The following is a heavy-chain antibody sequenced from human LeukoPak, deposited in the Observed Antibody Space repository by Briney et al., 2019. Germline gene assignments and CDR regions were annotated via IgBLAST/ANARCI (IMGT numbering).Heavy chain of an antibody. CDR1: SGSIISSSYY. D-gene: IGHD3-10*01. CDR2: INHSGST. V-gene: IGHV4-39*07. CDR3: ARDPSTGIWFNWFDP. Sequence: SETLSLTCTVSSGSIISSSYYWSWIRQPPGKGLEWIGEINHSGSTNYNPSLKSRVTISVDTSKNQFSLKLSSVTAADTAVYYCARDPSTGIWFNWFDPWGQGTLVTVSS. J-gene: IGHJ5*02.